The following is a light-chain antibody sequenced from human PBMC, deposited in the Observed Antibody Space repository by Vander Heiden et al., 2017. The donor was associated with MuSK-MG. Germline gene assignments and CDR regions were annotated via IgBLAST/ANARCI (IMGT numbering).Light chain of an antibody. J-gene: IGKJ4*01. CDR3: QQRSNGQPQLT. CDR1: QSVSSY. V-gene: IGKV3-11*01. CDR2: DAS. Sequence: EIVLTQSPATLSLSPGESATLSCRASQSVSSYLAWYKQKPGQAPRLLIYDASNRATGIQARFSGSGYGTDFTLTISSRETEDFAVDYCQQRSNGQPQLTFGGGTKVXIK.